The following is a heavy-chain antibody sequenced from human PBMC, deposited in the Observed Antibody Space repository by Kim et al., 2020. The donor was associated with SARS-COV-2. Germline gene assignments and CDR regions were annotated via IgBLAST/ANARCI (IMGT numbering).Heavy chain of an antibody. J-gene: IGHJ4*02. CDR3: AKDSRYSGYDSGVIDY. D-gene: IGHD5-12*01. V-gene: IGHV3-9*01. Sequence: SVKGRFTISRDNAKNSVYLQMNSLRAEDTDLYYCAKDSRYSGYDSGVIDYWGQGTLVTVSS.